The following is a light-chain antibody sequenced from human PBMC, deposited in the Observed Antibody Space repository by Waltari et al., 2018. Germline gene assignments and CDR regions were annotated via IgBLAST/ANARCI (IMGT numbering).Light chain of an antibody. Sequence: QSVLPQPPSVSGAPGQRVTISCTGSSSNIGAGYDVHWYQQLPGTAPKLLIYGNSNRRSGVPDRFSGCKSGTSASLAITGLQAEDEADYYCQSYDSSLSWVFGGGTKLTGL. V-gene: IGLV1-40*01. CDR2: GNS. CDR1: SSNIGAGYD. CDR3: QSYDSSLSWV. J-gene: IGLJ3*02.